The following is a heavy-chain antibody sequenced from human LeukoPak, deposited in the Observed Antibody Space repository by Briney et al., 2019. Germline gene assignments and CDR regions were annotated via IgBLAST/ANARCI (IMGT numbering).Heavy chain of an antibody. CDR2: MNPNSGNT. V-gene: IGHV1-8*01. CDR1: GYTSTSYD. J-gene: IGHJ4*02. Sequence: ASVKVSCKASGYTSTSYDINWVRQATGQGLEWIGWMNPNSGNTGYAQKFQGRVTMTRNTSISTAYMELSSLRSEDTAVYYCARGRFLGIQLWLPDYWGQGTLVTVSS. CDR3: ARGRFLGIQLWLPDY. D-gene: IGHD5-18*01.